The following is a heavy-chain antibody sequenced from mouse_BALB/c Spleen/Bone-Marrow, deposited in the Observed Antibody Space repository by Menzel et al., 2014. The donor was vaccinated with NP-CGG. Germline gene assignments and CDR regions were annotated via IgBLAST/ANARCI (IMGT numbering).Heavy chain of an antibody. V-gene: IGHV1-54*01. CDR1: GYALTNYL. Sequence: QVQLKESGAELVRPGTSVKVSCKASGYALTNYLIEWVKQRPGQGLEWIGVINPGSGGTNYNEKFRGKATLTADKSSSTAYMQLSSLTSDDSAVYFCARCLTGTSALDFWGQGTSVTVSS. J-gene: IGHJ4*01. D-gene: IGHD4-1*01. CDR2: INPGSGGT. CDR3: ARCLTGTSALDF.